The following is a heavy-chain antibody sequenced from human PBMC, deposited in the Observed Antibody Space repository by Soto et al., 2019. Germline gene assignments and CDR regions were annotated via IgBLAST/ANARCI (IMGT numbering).Heavy chain of an antibody. CDR3: ARPDCSSTSCYEGGAFGI. CDR1: GYTFTSYY. Sequence: QVQLVQSGAEVKKPGASVKVSCKASGYTFTSYYMHWVRQAPGQGLEWMGIINPSGGSTSYAQKLHSRVTMIRDTSTSTVYMELSSLRSENTAVYYCARPDCSSTSCYEGGAFGIWGQGTMVTVSS. D-gene: IGHD2-2*01. V-gene: IGHV1-46*01. CDR2: INPSGGST. J-gene: IGHJ3*02.